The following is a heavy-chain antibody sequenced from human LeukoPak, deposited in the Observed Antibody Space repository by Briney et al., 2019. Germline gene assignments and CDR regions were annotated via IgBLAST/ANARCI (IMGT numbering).Heavy chain of an antibody. D-gene: IGHD6-19*01. CDR2: IKPDGSEK. CDR3: ARDRGSSGWYEFDY. Sequence: GGSLRHSCAASGFTFSSYWMSWVRQAPGKGLEWVASIKPDGSEKYYVDSVKGRFTISRDSAKNSLYLQMNTLRAEDTAVYYCARDRGSSGWYEFDYWGQGTLVTVSS. J-gene: IGHJ4*02. V-gene: IGHV3-7*01. CDR1: GFTFSSYW.